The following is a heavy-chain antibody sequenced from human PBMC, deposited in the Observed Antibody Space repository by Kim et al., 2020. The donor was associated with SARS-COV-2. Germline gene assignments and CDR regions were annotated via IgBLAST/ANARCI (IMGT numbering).Heavy chain of an antibody. CDR3: AASYYYDMSADY. V-gene: IGHV1-58*01. CDR1: GFIFASSA. CDR2: IVVGSSNT. D-gene: IGHD3-22*01. J-gene: IGHJ4*02. Sequence: SVKVSCKASGFIFASSAVQWVRQARGQRLEWIGWIVVGSSNTTYAQKFQERVTITRDMFTSTAYMELSSLTSEDTAVYYCAASYYYDMSADYWGQGTLVTVSS.